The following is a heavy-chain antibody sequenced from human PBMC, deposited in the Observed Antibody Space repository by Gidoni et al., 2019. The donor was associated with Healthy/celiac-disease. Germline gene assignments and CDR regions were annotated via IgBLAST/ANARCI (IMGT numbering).Heavy chain of an antibody. V-gene: IGHV5-51*01. D-gene: IGHD6-6*01. CDR1: GYRFTSYW. CDR3: ARHELEYSSSSGGFDY. J-gene: IGHJ4*02. Sequence: VQLVQSGAAVKKPGASLKISCKCSGYRFTSYWIGWVRQMPGKGLEWMGIIYSGDADTRYSPSFQGKVTISADKSISTAYLQWSSLKASDTAMYYCARHELEYSSSSGGFDYWGQGTLVTVSS. CDR2: IYSGDADT.